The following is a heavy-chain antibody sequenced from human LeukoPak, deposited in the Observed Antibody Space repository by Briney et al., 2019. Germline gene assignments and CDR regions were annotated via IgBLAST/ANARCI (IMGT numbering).Heavy chain of an antibody. CDR2: IYYSGST. CDR1: GGSICSYY. Sequence: PSETLSLTCTVSGGSICSYYWGWIRQPPGRGLEWIGYIYYSGSTNYNPSLKSRVTISVDTSKNQFSLKLSSVTAADTAVYYCARLAWGRLDYWGQGTLVTVSS. J-gene: IGHJ4*02. V-gene: IGHV4-59*08. D-gene: IGHD7-27*01. CDR3: ARLAWGRLDY.